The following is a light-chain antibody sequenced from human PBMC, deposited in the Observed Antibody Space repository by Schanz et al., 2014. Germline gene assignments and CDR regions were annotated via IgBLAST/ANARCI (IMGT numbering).Light chain of an antibody. Sequence: QSALTQPPSASGSPGQSVTISCTGTSSDVGDYDSVSWYQQHPGEAPKLMIYEVTKRPSGNPDRFSGSKSGNTASLTVSGVQAEDEADYYCSSYAGNSVLVFGGGTKLTVL. CDR3: SSYAGNSVLV. V-gene: IGLV2-8*01. CDR1: SSDVGDYDS. J-gene: IGLJ3*02. CDR2: EVT.